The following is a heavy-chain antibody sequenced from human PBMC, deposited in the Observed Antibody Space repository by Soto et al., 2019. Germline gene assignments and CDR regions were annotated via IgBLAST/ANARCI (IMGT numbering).Heavy chain of an antibody. CDR2: IYYTGAPT. CDR3: ARDQAPYGDFWSGKYNNNYYGMDV. Sequence: NPSATMSLTYTVFGASISSASYYWSWTCHNPGKGLQRNGFIYYTGAPTYYNPSLKSRATISLDTSKNQFSLKLSSVTAADTAVYYCARDQAPYGDFWSGKYNNNYYGMDVWGQGTTVTVSS. V-gene: IGHV4-31*03. J-gene: IGHJ6*02. CDR1: GASISSASYY. D-gene: IGHD3-3*01.